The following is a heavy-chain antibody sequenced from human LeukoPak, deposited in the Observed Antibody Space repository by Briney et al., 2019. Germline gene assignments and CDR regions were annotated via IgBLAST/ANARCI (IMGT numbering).Heavy chain of an antibody. J-gene: IGHJ5*02. CDR1: GFTFGNYG. CDR3: ARGNWFDP. CDR2: ISSSSSTI. Sequence: HPGGSLRLSCAASGFTFGNYGMNWVRQAPGEGLEWLSYISSSSSTIHYADSVKGRFTISRDNAKNSLYLQMNTLRDEDTAVYYCARGNWFDPWGQGTLVTVSS. V-gene: IGHV3-48*02.